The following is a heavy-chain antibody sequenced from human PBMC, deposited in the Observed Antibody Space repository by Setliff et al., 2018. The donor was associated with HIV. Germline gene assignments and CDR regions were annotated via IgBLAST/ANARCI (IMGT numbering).Heavy chain of an antibody. CDR2: MNPNSGGT. Sequence: ASVKVSCKASGYTFTGYNMHWVRQAPGQGLEWMGWMNPNSGGTNYAQRFQGRLTMTRDTSIRTAYMELSRLRSDDTAVYWCARGGPSGSDFWSSYYSPEYFQLWGQGTLVTVSS. V-gene: IGHV1-2*02. J-gene: IGHJ1*01. D-gene: IGHD3-3*01. CDR3: ARGGPSGSDFWSSYYSPEYFQL. CDR1: GYTFTGYN.